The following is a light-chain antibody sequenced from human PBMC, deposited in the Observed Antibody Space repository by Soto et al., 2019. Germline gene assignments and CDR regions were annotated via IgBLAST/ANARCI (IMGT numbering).Light chain of an antibody. CDR2: SDN. CDR1: NSNIASNS. Sequence: QSVPTQPPSASGTPGQRVTITCYGDNSNIASNSVNWYQQLPGTAPKLLIYSDNRRPSGVPDRFSGSKSGNTASLTVSGLQSEDEADYYCSSYAGSSTWVFGGGTKLTVL. V-gene: IGLV1-44*01. CDR3: SSYAGSSTWV. J-gene: IGLJ3*02.